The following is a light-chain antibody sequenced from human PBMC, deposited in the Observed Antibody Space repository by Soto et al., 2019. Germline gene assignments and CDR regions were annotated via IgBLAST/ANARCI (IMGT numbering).Light chain of an antibody. Sequence: QSVLTQPASVSGSPGQSITISCTRTSSDVGSYNLVSWYQQHPGKAPKLMIYEGSKRPSGVSNRFSGSKSGNTASLTISGLQAEDEADYYCCSYAGSTYVVFGGGTKVTVL. J-gene: IGLJ2*01. CDR3: CSYAGSTYVV. CDR1: SSDVGSYNL. CDR2: EGS. V-gene: IGLV2-23*01.